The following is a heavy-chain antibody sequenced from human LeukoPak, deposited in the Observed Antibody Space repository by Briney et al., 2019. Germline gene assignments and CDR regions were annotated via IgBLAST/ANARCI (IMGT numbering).Heavy chain of an antibody. CDR3: AREYYYDSTFGY. J-gene: IGHJ4*02. D-gene: IGHD3-22*01. CDR1: GFTFISYW. Sequence: GGSLRLSCAASGFTFISYWMSWVRQAPGKGLEWVANIKQDGSEKYYVDSVKGRFTISRDNAKNSLYLQMNSLRAEDTAVYYCAREYYYDSTFGYWGQGTLVTVSS. CDR2: IKQDGSEK. V-gene: IGHV3-7*01.